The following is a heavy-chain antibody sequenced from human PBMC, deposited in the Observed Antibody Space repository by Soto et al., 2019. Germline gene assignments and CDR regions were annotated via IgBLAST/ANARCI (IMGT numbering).Heavy chain of an antibody. J-gene: IGHJ4*02. Sequence: QVQLVQSGAEVRKPGSSVRVSCKASGGSFNRHTISWVRQAPGQGLEWMGGIIPIFGTANHAQKFQGRVTMTRDTSINTAYMELSSLTSDDTAFYYCARGVTAGVDYWGQGTLVTVSS. D-gene: IGHD1-26*01. CDR2: IIPIFGTA. CDR3: ARGVTAGVDY. V-gene: IGHV1-69*06. CDR1: GGSFNRHT.